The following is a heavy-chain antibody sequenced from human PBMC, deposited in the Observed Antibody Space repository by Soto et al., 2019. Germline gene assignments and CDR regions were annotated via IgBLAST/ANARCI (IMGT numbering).Heavy chain of an antibody. CDR3: ARRGITGTLLGMDV. CDR2: IYHSGST. V-gene: IGHV4-4*02. Sequence: PSETLSLTCAVSGGSISSSNWWSWVRQPPGKGLEWIGEIYHSGSTNYNPSLKSRVTISVDKSKNQFSLKLSSVTAADTAVYYCARRGITGTLLGMDVWGQGTTVTVSS. J-gene: IGHJ6*02. CDR1: GGSISSSNW. D-gene: IGHD1-20*01.